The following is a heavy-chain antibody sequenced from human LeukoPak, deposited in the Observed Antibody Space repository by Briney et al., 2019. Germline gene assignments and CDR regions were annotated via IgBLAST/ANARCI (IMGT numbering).Heavy chain of an antibody. V-gene: IGHV4-59*01. Sequence: PSGTLSLTCTVSGGSISSYYWSWIRQPPGKGLEWIGYIYYSGSTNYNPSLKSRVTISVDTSKNQFSLKLSSVTAADTAVYYCARGLAVGYYYGMDVWGQGTTVTVSS. D-gene: IGHD6-19*01. CDR1: GGSISSYY. CDR2: IYYSGST. CDR3: ARGLAVGYYYGMDV. J-gene: IGHJ6*02.